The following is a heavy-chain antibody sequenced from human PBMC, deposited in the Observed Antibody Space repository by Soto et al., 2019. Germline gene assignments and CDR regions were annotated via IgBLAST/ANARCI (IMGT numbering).Heavy chain of an antibody. Sequence: QVQLEESGGGVVQPGRSLRLSCAASGFTFSSYGMHWVRQAPGKGLEWVAVISYDGSNKYYADSVKVRFTISRDNSKNTLYLQMNSLRAEDTAVYYCAKDSRWLHQFEYWGQGTLVTVSS. CDR1: GFTFSSYG. J-gene: IGHJ4*02. CDR3: AKDSRWLHQFEY. D-gene: IGHD5-12*01. CDR2: ISYDGSNK. V-gene: IGHV3-30*18.